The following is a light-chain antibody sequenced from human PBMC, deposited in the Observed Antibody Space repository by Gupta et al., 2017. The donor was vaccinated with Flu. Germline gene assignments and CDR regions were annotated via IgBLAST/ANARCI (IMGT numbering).Light chain of an antibody. CDR3: QQDNSYTGT. Sequence: DIQMTQSPSTLSSSVGDRVTITCRASQSITGWLAWYQQKPGKAPKLLIYKTSSLESGVPSRFSGSGSGTEFTLTISSLQPDDFATYYCQQDNSYTGTFGQGTKVEIK. V-gene: IGKV1-5*03. J-gene: IGKJ1*01. CDR2: KTS. CDR1: QSITGW.